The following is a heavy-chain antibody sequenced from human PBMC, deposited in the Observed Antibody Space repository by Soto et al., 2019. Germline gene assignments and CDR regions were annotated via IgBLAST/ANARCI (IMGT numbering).Heavy chain of an antibody. CDR2: ISAYNGNT. CDR3: ARDSPPMAS. J-gene: IGHJ5*02. V-gene: IGHV1-18*01. CDR1: GYTFTSYA. Sequence: QVQLVQSGAEVKKPGASVKVSCKASGYTFTSYAISWVRQAPGQGLEWMGWISAYNGNTNYAQNIQGRGTMTTDTAKSTAYMELGSQRSDDTAVYYCARDSPPMASWGQGTLVNVSS.